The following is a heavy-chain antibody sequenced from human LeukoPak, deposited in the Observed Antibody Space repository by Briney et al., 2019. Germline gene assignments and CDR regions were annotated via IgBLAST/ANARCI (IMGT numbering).Heavy chain of an antibody. Sequence: SQTLSLTCTVSGGSISSGSYYWSWIRQPPGKGLEWIGEINHSGSTNYNPSLKSRVTISVDTSKNQFSLKLSSVTAADTAVYYCARGWYSSGWYRYWGQGTLVTVSS. CDR1: GGSISSGSYY. J-gene: IGHJ4*02. D-gene: IGHD6-19*01. CDR3: ARGWYSSGWYRY. V-gene: IGHV4-39*07. CDR2: INHSGST.